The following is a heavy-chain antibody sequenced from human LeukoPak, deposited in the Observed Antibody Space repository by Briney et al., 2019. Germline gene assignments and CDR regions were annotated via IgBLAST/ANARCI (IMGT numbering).Heavy chain of an antibody. J-gene: IGHJ3*02. D-gene: IGHD1-7*01. CDR1: GFTFSTHS. CDR2: ISYSSTYI. V-gene: IGHV3-21*01. Sequence: PGGSLRLSCAASGFTFSTHSINWVRQAPGNGLEWVSSISYSSTYIYYADSVKGRFTISRDNAKNSLYLQMNSLRAEDTAVYYCARDKTGTNDAFDIWGLGTMVTVSS. CDR3: ARDKTGTNDAFDI.